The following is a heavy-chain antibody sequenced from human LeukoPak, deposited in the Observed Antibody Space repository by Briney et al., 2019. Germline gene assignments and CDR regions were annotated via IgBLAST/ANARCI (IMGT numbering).Heavy chain of an antibody. CDR3: AECDTYGLEGGFDY. J-gene: IGHJ4*02. CDR1: GFTFSSYG. D-gene: IGHD5-18*01. Sequence: GGSLRRSCAASGFTFSSYGMHWVRQAPGKGLEWVAVISYDGSNKYYADSVKGRFTISRDNSKNTLYLQMNSLRAEDTAVYYCAECDTYGLEGGFDYWGQGTLVTVSS. CDR2: ISYDGSNK. V-gene: IGHV3-30*18.